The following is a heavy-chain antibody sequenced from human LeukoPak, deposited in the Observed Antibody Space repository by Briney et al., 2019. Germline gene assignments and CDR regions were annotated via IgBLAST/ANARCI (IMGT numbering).Heavy chain of an antibody. D-gene: IGHD5-12*01. CDR3: ARDFGLSGYDLLDY. Sequence: GGSLRLSCAASGLTFSSYWMTWVRQAPGKGLEWVANIKLDGTEKYYVDSVKGRFTISRDNAKNSLDLQMNSLRVEDTAVYYCARDFGLSGYDLLDYWGQGTMVTASS. CDR1: GLTFSSYW. CDR2: IKLDGTEK. J-gene: IGHJ4*02. V-gene: IGHV3-7*01.